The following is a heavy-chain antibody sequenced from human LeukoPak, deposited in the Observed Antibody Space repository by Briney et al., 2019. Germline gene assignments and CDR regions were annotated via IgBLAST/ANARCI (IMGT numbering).Heavy chain of an antibody. J-gene: IGHJ5*02. CDR3: IRDFRSADL. V-gene: IGHV3-74*01. CDR1: GFTFSNYW. CDR2: IYVDGRTT. Sequence: GSLRLSCVASGFTFSNYWMHWVRQPPGKGLVWVSRIYVDGRTTNYADSVKGRFTISRDNAKNTVYLEMNSLSVEDTAAYYCIRDFRSADLWGQGTLVTVTS.